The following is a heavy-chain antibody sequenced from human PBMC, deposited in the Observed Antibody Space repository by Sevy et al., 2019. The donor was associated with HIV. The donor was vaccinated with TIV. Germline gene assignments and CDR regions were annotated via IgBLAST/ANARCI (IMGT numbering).Heavy chain of an antibody. CDR1: GFIFSNYP. Sequence: GGSLRLSCAASGFIFSNYPMSWVRHSPGKGLEWVSDISAGGTTTYYADSVEGRFTISRDNSKNTVSLQMNSLGAEDTAIYYCAKRYCSTITCYDDDFRYPYYFYGLDVWGQGISVTVSS. J-gene: IGHJ6*02. D-gene: IGHD2-2*01. V-gene: IGHV3-23*01. CDR3: AKRYCSTITCYDDDFRYPYYFYGLDV. CDR2: ISAGGTTT.